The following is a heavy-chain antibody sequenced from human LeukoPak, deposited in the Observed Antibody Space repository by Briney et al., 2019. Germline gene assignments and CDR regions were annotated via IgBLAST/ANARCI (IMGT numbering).Heavy chain of an antibody. V-gene: IGHV1-69*13. CDR2: IIPIFGTP. Sequence: SVKVSCKASGGTFSSYAISWVRQAPGQGLEWMGGIIPIFGTPNYAQNFQGRVTITADESASTAYMELTRLRSEDTAVYYCARDLVDYGDYWGQGTLVTVSS. CDR3: ARDLVDYGDY. J-gene: IGHJ4*02. CDR1: GGTFSSYA.